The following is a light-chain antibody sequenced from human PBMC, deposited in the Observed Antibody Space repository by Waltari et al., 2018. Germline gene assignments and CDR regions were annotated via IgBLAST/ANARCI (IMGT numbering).Light chain of an antibody. V-gene: IGKV2-24*01. CDR2: NIS. CDR3: EQSTHFPRT. J-gene: IGKJ1*01. CDR1: QALVHSNGNTY. Sequence: DFVLTQTPLSSLVTLGQPASISCRSSQALVHSNGNTYLNWVQQRPGQPPRLLIYNISKRFSGVPDRFSGSGAGTDFTLRISRVEAEDVAVYYCEQSTHFPRTVGQGTKVEIK.